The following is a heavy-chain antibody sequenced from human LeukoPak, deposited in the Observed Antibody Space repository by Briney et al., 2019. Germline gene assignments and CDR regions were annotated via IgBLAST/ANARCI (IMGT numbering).Heavy chain of an antibody. Sequence: PSETLSLTCTVSGASVSSGTFYWTWIRQPPGKGLEWLAFIYYTGSTNINPSLKGRLTMSMDPSKNQFSLTLKSVTAADTAVYFCVRHFHGSGYVVDLWGQGTLVTVSS. CDR1: GASVSSGTFY. D-gene: IGHD6-13*01. CDR2: IYYTGST. J-gene: IGHJ5*02. CDR3: VRHFHGSGYVVDL. V-gene: IGHV4-61*01.